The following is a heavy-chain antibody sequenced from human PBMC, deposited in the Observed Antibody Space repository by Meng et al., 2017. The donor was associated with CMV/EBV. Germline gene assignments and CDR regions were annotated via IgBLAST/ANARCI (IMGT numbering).Heavy chain of an antibody. D-gene: IGHD1-26*01. CDR2: ISGSGGST. J-gene: IGHJ3*02. Sequence: GESLKISCAASGFTFSSYAMSWVRQAPGKGLEWVSAISGSGGSTYYADSVKGRFTIYRDNSKNTLYLQMNSLRAEDTAVYYCAKILWDFRHIWGQVTMVTVSS. V-gene: IGHV3-23*01. CDR3: AKILWDFRHI. CDR1: GFTFSSYA.